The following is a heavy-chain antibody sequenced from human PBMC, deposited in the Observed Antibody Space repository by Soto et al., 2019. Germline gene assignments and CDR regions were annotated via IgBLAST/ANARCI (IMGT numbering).Heavy chain of an antibody. Sequence: SETLSLTCTVSGGSISSGDYYWSWIRQPPGKGLEWIGYIYYSGSTYYNPSLKSRVTISVDTSKNQFSLKLSSVTAADTAVYYCASLYSNYPPYYFDYWGQGTLVTVSS. J-gene: IGHJ4*02. CDR3: ASLYSNYPPYYFDY. CDR1: GGSISSGDYY. V-gene: IGHV4-30-4*01. D-gene: IGHD4-4*01. CDR2: IYYSGST.